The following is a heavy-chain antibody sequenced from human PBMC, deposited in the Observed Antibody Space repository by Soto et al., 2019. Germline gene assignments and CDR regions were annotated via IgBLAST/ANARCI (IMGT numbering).Heavy chain of an antibody. V-gene: IGHV1-2*02. CDR3: ARGVGTILAPLP. CDR1: GYTFTGYF. J-gene: IGHJ5*02. CDR2: INPNSGAT. D-gene: IGHD5-12*01. Sequence: ASLKVSCEASGYTFTGYFIHWVRQAPGQGLEWVGYINPNSGATKYAPRFQGRVTMTSDTSIRTAYMDLSNLRSDDTAVYYCARGVGTILAPLPWGPGTLVTVSS.